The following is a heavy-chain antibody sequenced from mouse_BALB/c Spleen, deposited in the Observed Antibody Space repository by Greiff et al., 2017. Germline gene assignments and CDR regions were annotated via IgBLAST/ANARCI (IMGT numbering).Heavy chain of an antibody. CDR1: GYSITSDYA. CDR3: ARGGYYGSSYFDY. CDR2: ISYSGST. D-gene: IGHD1-1*01. J-gene: IGHJ2*01. V-gene: IGHV3-2*02. Sequence: EVQRVESGPGLVKPSQSLSLTCTVTGYSITSDYAWNWIRQFPGNKLEWMGYISYSGSTSYNPSLKSRISITRDTSKNQFFLQLNSVTTEDTATYYCARGGYYGSSYFDYWGQGTTLTVSS.